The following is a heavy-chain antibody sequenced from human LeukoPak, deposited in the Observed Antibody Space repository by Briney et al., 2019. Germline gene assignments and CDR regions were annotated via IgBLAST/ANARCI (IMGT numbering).Heavy chain of an antibody. J-gene: IGHJ3*02. CDR1: GGSISSYY. D-gene: IGHD2-2*01. V-gene: IGHV4-4*07. Sequence: SETLSLTCTVSGGSISSYYWTWIRQPAGKGLEWIGRIYTSGNTNYNPSLKSRVTMSVDTSKNQSSLKLSSVTAADTAVYYCARWRDKFSTRVDPGAFDIWGQGTMVTVSS. CDR2: IYTSGNT. CDR3: ARWRDKFSTRVDPGAFDI.